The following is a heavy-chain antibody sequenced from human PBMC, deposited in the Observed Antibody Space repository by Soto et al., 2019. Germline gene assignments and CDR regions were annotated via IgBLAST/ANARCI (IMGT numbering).Heavy chain of an antibody. CDR3: TRESPIAVAGNFDY. CDR1: GFTFGDYA. CDR2: IRSKAYGGTT. Sequence: PGGSLRLSCTASGFTFGDYAMSWLRQAPGKGLEWVGFIRSKAYGGTTEYAASVKGRFTISRDDSKSIAYLQMNSLKTEDTAVYYCTRESPIAVAGNFDYWGQGTLVTVSS. D-gene: IGHD6-19*01. J-gene: IGHJ4*02. V-gene: IGHV3-49*03.